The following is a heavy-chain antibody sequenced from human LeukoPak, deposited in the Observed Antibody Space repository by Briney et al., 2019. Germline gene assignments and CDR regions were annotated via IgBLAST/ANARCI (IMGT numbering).Heavy chain of an antibody. CDR2: INPNSGGT. D-gene: IGHD5-18*01. J-gene: IGHJ4*02. CDR1: GYTFTGYY. V-gene: IGHV1-2*02. CDR3: ARDHGYSYGYGTGY. Sequence: ASVKVSCKASGYTFTGYYMHWVRQAPGQGLEWMGWINPNSGGTNYAQKFQGRVTMTRDTSISTAYMELSRLRSDDTAVYYCARDHGYSYGYGTGYWGQGTLVTVSS.